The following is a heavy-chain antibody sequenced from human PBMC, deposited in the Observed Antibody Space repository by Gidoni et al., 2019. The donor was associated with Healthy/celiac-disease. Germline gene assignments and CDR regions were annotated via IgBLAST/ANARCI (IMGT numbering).Heavy chain of an antibody. CDR2: ISSSSSYI. CDR3: ARVMVVGATPVAFDI. V-gene: IGHV3-21*01. CDR1: GFTFSSYS. Sequence: EVQLVESGGGLVKPGGSLRLSCAASGFTFSSYSMNWVRQAPGKGLGWVSSISSSSSYIYYADSVKGRFTISRDNAKNSLYLQMNSLRAEDTAVYYCARVMVVGATPVAFDIWGQGTMVTVSS. J-gene: IGHJ3*02. D-gene: IGHD1-26*01.